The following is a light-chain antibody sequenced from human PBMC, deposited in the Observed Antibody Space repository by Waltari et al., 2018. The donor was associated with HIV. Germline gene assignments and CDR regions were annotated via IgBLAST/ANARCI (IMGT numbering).Light chain of an antibody. V-gene: IGKV3-20*01. CDR1: QSVSSSY. Sequence: EIVLTQSPGTLSLSPGERATLSCRASQSVSSSYLAWYQQKPGQAPRLLIYGASSRATGIPDRFSGSGSGTDFTLTISRLEPEDFAVYYCQQEDTFGHGTKLEIK. CDR3: QQEDT. CDR2: GAS. J-gene: IGKJ2*01.